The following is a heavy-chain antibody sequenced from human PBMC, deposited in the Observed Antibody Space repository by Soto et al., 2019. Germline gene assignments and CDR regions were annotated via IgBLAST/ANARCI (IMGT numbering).Heavy chain of an antibody. CDR1: GDSVTGNTSG. Sequence: SQTLSLTCDISGDSVTGNTSGWNWIRQSPSRGLEWLGRTYYRSKWYYDYAGSEKGRMTINPDTSRNQFSIQQNSVSPEDTAVYYCASGMLVRGANYVDVWGQGTTVTVSS. D-gene: IGHD3-10*01. CDR2: TYYRSKWYY. J-gene: IGHJ6*03. V-gene: IGHV6-1*01. CDR3: ASGMLVRGANYVDV.